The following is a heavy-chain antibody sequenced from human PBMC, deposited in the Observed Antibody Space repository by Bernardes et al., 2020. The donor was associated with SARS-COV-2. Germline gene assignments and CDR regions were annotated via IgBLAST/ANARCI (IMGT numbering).Heavy chain of an antibody. Sequence: ASVKVSCKSSGYSFTNYVISWVRQAPGHGLDWMGWISPYNGDRKYAQKFQGRVTMTTDTSTNIAYMELRSLRSDDTALYFCARDAIPIIGFDFWGQGTLVTVSS. CDR1: GYSFTNYV. V-gene: IGHV1-18*04. D-gene: IGHD2-21*01. CDR2: ISPYNGDR. CDR3: ARDAIPIIGFDF. J-gene: IGHJ4*02.